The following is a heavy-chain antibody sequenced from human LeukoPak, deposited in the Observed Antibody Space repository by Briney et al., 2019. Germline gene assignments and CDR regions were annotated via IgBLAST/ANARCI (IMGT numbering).Heavy chain of an antibody. Sequence: SETLSLTCTVSGGSISSYYWSWIRQPPGKGLEWIGTLYYSGTTNYNPSLKSRVTISVDTSKNHFSLKLTSVTAADTAVYYCARHDGYCSSTTCWGVAFNIWGLGTMVTVSS. V-gene: IGHV4-39*01. CDR3: ARHDGYCSSTTCWGVAFNI. D-gene: IGHD2-2*01. CDR2: LYYSGTT. CDR1: GGSISSYY. J-gene: IGHJ3*02.